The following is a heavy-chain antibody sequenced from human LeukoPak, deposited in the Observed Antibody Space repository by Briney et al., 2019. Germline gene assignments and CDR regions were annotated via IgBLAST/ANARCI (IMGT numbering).Heavy chain of an antibody. Sequence: SETLSLTCTVYGGSFSGYYWSWIRQPPGKGLEWIGEINHSGSTNYNPSLKSRVTISVDTSMNQFSLKLSSVTAADTAVYYCARGSNYGDYGYWGQGTLVTVSS. CDR2: INHSGST. CDR3: ARGSNYGDYGY. D-gene: IGHD4-17*01. J-gene: IGHJ4*02. V-gene: IGHV4-34*01. CDR1: GGSFSGYY.